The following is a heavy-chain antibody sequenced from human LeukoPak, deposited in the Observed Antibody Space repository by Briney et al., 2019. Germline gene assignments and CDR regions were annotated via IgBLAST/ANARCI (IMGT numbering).Heavy chain of an antibody. V-gene: IGHV3-21*01. CDR3: ARAVWGYIAPLDY. Sequence: KTGGSLRLSCAASGFPFSSYSMNWVRQAPGKGLEWVSSISSSSSYIYYADSVKGRFTISRDNAKNSLYLQMNSLRAEDTAVYYCARAVWGYIAPLDYWGQGTLVTVSS. CDR1: GFPFSSYS. CDR2: ISSSSSYI. J-gene: IGHJ4*02. D-gene: IGHD3-16*01.